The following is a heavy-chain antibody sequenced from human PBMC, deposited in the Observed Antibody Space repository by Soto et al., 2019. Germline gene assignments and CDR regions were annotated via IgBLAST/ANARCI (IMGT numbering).Heavy chain of an antibody. Sequence: PSETLSLTCTVSGGSISSYYWSWIRQPPGKGLEWIGYIYYSGSTNYNPSLKSRVTISVDTSKNQFSLKLSSVTAADTAVYYCASTTVNWFDPWGQGTLVTVSS. J-gene: IGHJ5*02. CDR1: GGSISSYY. CDR2: IYYSGST. V-gene: IGHV4-59*01. CDR3: ASTTVNWFDP. D-gene: IGHD1-1*01.